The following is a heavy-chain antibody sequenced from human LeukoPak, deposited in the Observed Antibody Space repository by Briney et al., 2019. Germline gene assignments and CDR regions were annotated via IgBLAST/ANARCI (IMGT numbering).Heavy chain of an antibody. CDR1: GFTVSSNY. CDR2: IYSGGST. CDR3: ARDGMWFGELLRYYYYGMDV. V-gene: IGHV3-66*01. Sequence: GGSLRLSCAVSGFTVSSNYMSWVRQAPGKGLEWVSVIYSGGSTYYADSVKGRFTISRDNSKNTLYLQMNSLRAEDTAVYYCARDGMWFGELLRYYYYGMDVWGQGTTVTVSS. J-gene: IGHJ6*02. D-gene: IGHD3-10*01.